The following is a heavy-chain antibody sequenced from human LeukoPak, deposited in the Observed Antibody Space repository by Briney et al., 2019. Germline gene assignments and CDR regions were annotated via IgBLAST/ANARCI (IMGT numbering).Heavy chain of an antibody. V-gene: IGHV3-30*02. Sequence: GGSLRLSCAASGFTFSSNGMHWVRQAPGKGLEGVTFIRYDGSKKYYADSVKGRFTISRDNSKNTLYPQMNSLRAEDTAVYYCAKDILRYFDSSFDFWGQGTLVTVSS. CDR2: IRYDGSKK. CDR3: AKDILRYFDSSFDF. CDR1: GFTFSSNG. J-gene: IGHJ4*02. D-gene: IGHD3-9*01.